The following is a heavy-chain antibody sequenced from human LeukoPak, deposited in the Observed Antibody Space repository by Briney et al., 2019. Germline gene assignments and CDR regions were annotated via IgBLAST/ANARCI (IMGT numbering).Heavy chain of an antibody. J-gene: IGHJ4*02. CDR3: TGLRDKYYYDGSGYYKFDN. CDR2: IRSKPNNYAT. Sequence: GGSLKLSCAVSGFNFSGSALHWVRQASGKGLEWVGRIRSKPNNYATAYGASVKGRFTISRDNLKNTAYLQMNSLKTEDTAVYYCTGLRDKYYYDGSGYYKFDNWGQGTLVTVAS. V-gene: IGHV3-73*01. CDR1: GFNFSGSA. D-gene: IGHD3-22*01.